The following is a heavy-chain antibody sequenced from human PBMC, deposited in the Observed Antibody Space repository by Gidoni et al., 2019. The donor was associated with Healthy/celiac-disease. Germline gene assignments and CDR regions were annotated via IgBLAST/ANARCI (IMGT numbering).Heavy chain of an antibody. Sequence: QVQLVQSGAEVKKPGASVKVSCKASGYTFTSYAMHWVRQAPGQRLEWMGWINAGNGNTKYSQKFQGRVTITRDTSASTAYMELSSLRSEDTAVYYCARVGIAARPDYYYYMDVWGKGTTVTVSS. CDR2: INAGNGNT. J-gene: IGHJ6*03. D-gene: IGHD6-6*01. V-gene: IGHV1-3*01. CDR3: ARVGIAARPDYYYYMDV. CDR1: GYTFTSYA.